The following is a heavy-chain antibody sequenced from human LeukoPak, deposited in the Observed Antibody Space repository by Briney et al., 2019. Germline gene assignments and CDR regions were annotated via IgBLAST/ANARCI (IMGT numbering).Heavy chain of an antibody. CDR3: AKRGGNTAITRHFDY. V-gene: IGHV3-23*01. J-gene: IGHJ4*02. CDR2: ISGSGGCT. D-gene: IGHD5-18*01. Sequence: GGSLRLSCAASGFTFSSYAMSWVRQAPGKGLEWVSSISGSGGCTYYADSVKGRFTISRDSSKNTLYLQMDSLRAEDTAVYYCAKRGGNTAITRHFDYWGQGTLVTVSS. CDR1: GFTFSSYA.